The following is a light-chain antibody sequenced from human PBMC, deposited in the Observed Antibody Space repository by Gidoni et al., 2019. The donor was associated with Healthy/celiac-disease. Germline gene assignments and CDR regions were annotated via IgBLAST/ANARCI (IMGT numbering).Light chain of an antibody. J-gene: IGKJ3*01. CDR3: QQYDNLLLT. Sequence: DIQMTQSPSSLSASVGDRVTITCQASQDISNYLNWYQQKPGVPSRFSGSGSGTDFTFTISSLQPEDIATYYCQQYDNLLLTFGPGTKVDIK. CDR1: QDISNY. V-gene: IGKV1-33*01.